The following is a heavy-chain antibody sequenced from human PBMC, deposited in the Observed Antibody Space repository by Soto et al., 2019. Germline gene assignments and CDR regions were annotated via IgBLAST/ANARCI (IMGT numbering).Heavy chain of an antibody. D-gene: IGHD6-13*01. CDR2: IYYSGST. V-gene: IGHV4-31*03. CDR1: GGSINSGGYY. J-gene: IGHJ4*02. Sequence: QVQLQESGPGLVKPSQTLSLICTVSGGSINSGGYYWSWIRQHPGKGLEWIGYIYYSGSTYYNPFLRRRVTISAGAAENQFSLERRSVTAADTAVYCCARAYSQSGYRSSWVFDSWGQGTLVNLSS. CDR3: ARAYSQSGYRSSWVFDS.